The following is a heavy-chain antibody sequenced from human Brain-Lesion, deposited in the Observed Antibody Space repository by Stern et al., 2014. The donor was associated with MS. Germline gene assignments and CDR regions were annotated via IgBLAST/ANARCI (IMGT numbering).Heavy chain of an antibody. Sequence: QVQLVQSGPGLVKPSETLSLTCTVSGGSISSSTYYWAWIRQPPGKGLEWIGNIYYSGFTYYNPSLKSRVTLPFAISKNQFSLKLSSVTAADTAIYYCARHDSVPRPSQLYSARDRGPGYFDYWGQGTLVTVSS. CDR2: IYYSGFT. CDR3: ARHDSVPRPSQLYSARDRGPGYFDY. CDR1: GGSISSSTYY. J-gene: IGHJ4*02. V-gene: IGHV4-39*01. D-gene: IGHD1-26*01.